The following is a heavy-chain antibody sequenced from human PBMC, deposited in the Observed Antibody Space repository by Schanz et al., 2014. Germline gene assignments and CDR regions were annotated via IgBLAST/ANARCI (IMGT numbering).Heavy chain of an antibody. J-gene: IGHJ4*02. D-gene: IGHD2-2*01. CDR2: ISFSGNTI. V-gene: IGHV3-48*04. CDR1: GLIFSTYT. CDR3: AKVAPAATYLDS. Sequence: EVQLVESGGGLVRPGGSLRLSCTTSGLIFSTYTLNWVRQAPGKGLEWISYISFSGNTIYYADSVKGRFTISRDNAKNSLYLQMNSLRVEDTAVYYCAKVAPAATYLDSWGLGTLVTVSS.